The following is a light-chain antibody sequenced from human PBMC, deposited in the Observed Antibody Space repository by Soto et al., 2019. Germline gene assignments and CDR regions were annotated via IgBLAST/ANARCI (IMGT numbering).Light chain of an antibody. CDR3: LSFDSSLSVV. CDR2: GNT. V-gene: IGLV1-40*01. J-gene: IGLJ2*01. CDR1: SSNIGAGYD. Sequence: QAVVTQPPSVSGAPGQRVTISCTGSSSNIGAGYDVHWYQQLPGRAPKLLIYGNTNRPSGVPDRFSGSKSGTSASLAITGLQAEDEADYYCLSFDSSLSVVFGGETQLTVL.